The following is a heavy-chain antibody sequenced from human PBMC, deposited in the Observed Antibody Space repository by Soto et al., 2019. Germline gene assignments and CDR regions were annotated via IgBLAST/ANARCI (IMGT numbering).Heavy chain of an antibody. V-gene: IGHV3-30*18. CDR1: GFTFSSYG. D-gene: IGHD2-21*02. CDR2: ISYDGSNK. CDR3: AKYCGGDCPYYFDY. J-gene: IGHJ4*02. Sequence: QVQLVESGGGVVQPGRSLRLSCAASGFTFSSYGMHWVRQAPGKGLEWVAVISYDGSNKYYADSVKGRFTISRDNSKNTLYLQMNSLRAEDTAVYYCAKYCGGDCPYYFDYWGQGTLVTVSS.